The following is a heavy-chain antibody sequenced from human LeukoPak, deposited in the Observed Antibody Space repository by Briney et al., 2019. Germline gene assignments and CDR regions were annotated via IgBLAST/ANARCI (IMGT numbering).Heavy chain of an antibody. CDR3: AKELPSLPPRD. CDR1: GFTFSSYG. J-gene: IGHJ4*02. Sequence: GRSLRLSCAASGFTFSSYGMHWVRQAPGKGLEWVAVISYDGSNKYYADSVKGRFTISRDNSKNTLYLQMNSLRAEDTAVYYCAKELPSLPPRDWGQGTLVTVSS. CDR2: ISYDGSNK. V-gene: IGHV3-30*18.